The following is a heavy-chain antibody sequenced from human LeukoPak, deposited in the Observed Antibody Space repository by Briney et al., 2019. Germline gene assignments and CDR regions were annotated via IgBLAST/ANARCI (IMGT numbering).Heavy chain of an antibody. CDR3: AKGLIADYYMDV. D-gene: IGHD2-21*01. V-gene: IGHV3-30*18. CDR2: ISYDGSNK. CDR1: GFTFSSYG. Sequence: GGSLRLSCAASGFTFSSYGMHWVRQAPGKGLEWVAVISYDGSNKYYADSVKGRFTISRDNSKNMLYLQMNSLRAEDTAVYYCAKGLIADYYMDVWGKGTTVTVSS. J-gene: IGHJ6*03.